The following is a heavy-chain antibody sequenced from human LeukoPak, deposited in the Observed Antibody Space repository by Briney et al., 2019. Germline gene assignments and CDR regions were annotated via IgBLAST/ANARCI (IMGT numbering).Heavy chain of an antibody. J-gene: IGHJ6*02. CDR3: ARDTAAGPYYYYYGMDV. D-gene: IGHD6-13*01. CDR1: GGSISSSNW. CDR2: IYHSGST. V-gene: IGHV4-4*02. Sequence: SGTLSLTCAVSGGSISSSNWWSWVRQPPGKGLEWIGEIYHSGSTNYNPSLKSRVTISVDKSKNQFSLKLSSVTAADTAVYYCARDTAAGPYYYYYGMDVWGQGTTVTVSS.